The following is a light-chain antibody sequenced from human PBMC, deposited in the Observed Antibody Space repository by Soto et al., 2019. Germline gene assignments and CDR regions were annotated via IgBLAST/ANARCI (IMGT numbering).Light chain of an antibody. V-gene: IGLV2-14*01. CDR1: SSDVGGYNF. CDR2: DVN. Sequence: QSVLTQAASVSGSPGQSITISCAGASSDVGGYNFVSWYQQHPGKAPKLMIYDVNNRPSGVSNRFSGSKSGNTASLIISGLQAEDEADYYCSSYSSTSHVVFGGGTKVTVL. J-gene: IGLJ2*01. CDR3: SSYSSTSHVV.